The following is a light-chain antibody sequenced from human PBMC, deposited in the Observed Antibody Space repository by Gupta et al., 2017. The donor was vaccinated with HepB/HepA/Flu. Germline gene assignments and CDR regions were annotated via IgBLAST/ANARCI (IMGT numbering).Light chain of an antibody. CDR3: HANAGNDIFV. V-gene: IGLV2-11*01. Sequence: QSALTQPRSLSGSPGPSATTSCTGTSSYVGGYNYAYWYQQPTGEALKLIIFDVTKRPAGVPDRFSDSKSGNTASMTISEPRDEDDADYYCHANAGNDIFVFGTGTKVTGL. J-gene: IGLJ1*01. CDR1: SSYVGGYNY. CDR2: DVT.